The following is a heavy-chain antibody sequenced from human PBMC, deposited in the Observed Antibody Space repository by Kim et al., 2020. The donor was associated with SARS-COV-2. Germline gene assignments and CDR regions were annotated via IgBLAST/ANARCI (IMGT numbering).Heavy chain of an antibody. CDR2: INPNSGGT. CDR3: ARGGAAAGYNWFDP. CDR1: GYTFTGYY. Sequence: ASVTVSCKASGYTFTGYYMHWVRQAPGQGLEWMGRINPNSGGTNYAQKFQGRVTMTRDTSISTAYMELSRLRSDDTAVYYCARGGAAAGYNWFDPWGQGTLVTVSS. D-gene: IGHD6-13*01. J-gene: IGHJ5*02. V-gene: IGHV1-2*06.